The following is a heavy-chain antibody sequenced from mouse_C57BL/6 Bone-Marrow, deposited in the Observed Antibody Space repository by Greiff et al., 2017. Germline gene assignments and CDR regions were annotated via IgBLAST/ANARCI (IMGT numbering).Heavy chain of an antibody. Sequence: EVQVVESGTVLARPGASVKMSCKTSGYTFTSYWMHWVKQRPGQGLEWIGAIYPGNSDTSYNQKFKGKAKLTAVTSASTAYMELSSLTNEDSAVYYCISYGYDLDYWGQGTSVTVSS. CDR3: ISYGYDLDY. V-gene: IGHV1-5*01. CDR1: GYTFTSYW. J-gene: IGHJ4*01. CDR2: IYPGNSDT. D-gene: IGHD2-2*01.